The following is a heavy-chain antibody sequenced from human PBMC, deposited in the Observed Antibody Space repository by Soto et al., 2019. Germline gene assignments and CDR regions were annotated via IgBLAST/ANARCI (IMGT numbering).Heavy chain of an antibody. CDR3: ARDDYDFWSGYYDY. D-gene: IGHD3-3*01. J-gene: IGHJ4*02. Sequence: GGSQRLSCAASGFTFSSYWMSWVRQAPGKGLEWVANIKQDGSEKYYVDSVKGRFTISRDNAKNSLYLQMNSLRAEDTAVYYCARDDYDFWSGYYDYWGQGTLVTVSS. V-gene: IGHV3-7*01. CDR2: IKQDGSEK. CDR1: GFTFSSYW.